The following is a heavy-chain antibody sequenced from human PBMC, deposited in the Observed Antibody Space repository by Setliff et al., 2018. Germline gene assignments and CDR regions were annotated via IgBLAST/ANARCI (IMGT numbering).Heavy chain of an antibody. D-gene: IGHD2-2*01. V-gene: IGHV5-51*01. CDR1: GYSFGRHW. CDR2: IYPDDSNI. Sequence: GESLKISCKGSGYSFGRHWIGWVRQKPGKGLEWMGIIYPDDSNIRYSPSFQGQVSMSLDRSITTAYLQWDSLKASDTAIYYCAQKHQRASWAFDPWGRGTLVTVSS. J-gene: IGHJ5*02. CDR3: AQKHQRASWAFDP.